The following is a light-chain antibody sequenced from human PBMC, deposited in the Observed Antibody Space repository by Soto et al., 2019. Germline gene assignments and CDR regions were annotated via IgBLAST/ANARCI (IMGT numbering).Light chain of an antibody. J-gene: IGLJ1*01. Sequence: QSALTQPASVSGSPGQSITISCTGTSSDVGGYNYVSWYQQHPGKAPKLMIYEDSNRPSGVSNRFSGSKSGNTASLTISGLQAEDEADYYCSSYTSSSTNVFGTGTKLTVL. CDR3: SSYTSSSTNV. CDR1: SSDVGGYNY. V-gene: IGLV2-14*01. CDR2: EDS.